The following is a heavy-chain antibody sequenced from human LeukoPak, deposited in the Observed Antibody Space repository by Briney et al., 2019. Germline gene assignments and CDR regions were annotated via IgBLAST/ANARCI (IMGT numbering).Heavy chain of an antibody. J-gene: IGHJ4*02. CDR3: ARDPSMYSGSYIDY. V-gene: IGHV1-18*01. Sequence: ASVKVSCKASGYTFTSYGISWVRQAPGQGLEWMGWISAYNGNTNYAQKLQGRVTMTTDTSPSTAYMELRSLRSDDTAVYYCARDPSMYSGSYIDYWGQGTLVTVSS. CDR1: GYTFTSYG. CDR2: ISAYNGNT. D-gene: IGHD1-26*01.